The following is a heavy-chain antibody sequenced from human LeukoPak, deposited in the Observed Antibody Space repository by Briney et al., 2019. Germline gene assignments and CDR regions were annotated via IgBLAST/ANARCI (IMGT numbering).Heavy chain of an antibody. V-gene: IGHV3-53*01. CDR1: GFPVRSRY. CDR3: ASLEGGPSDGR. J-gene: IGHJ4*02. D-gene: IGHD3-3*01. CDR2: IYSGGTT. Sequence: GGSLRLSCEVSGFPVRSRYMTWVRQPPGKGLECVAVIYSGGTTYHIDSVKGRFTISRDIPKSTMYLEMNNLRVEDTAIYYCASLEGGPSDGRWGQGTLVTVSS.